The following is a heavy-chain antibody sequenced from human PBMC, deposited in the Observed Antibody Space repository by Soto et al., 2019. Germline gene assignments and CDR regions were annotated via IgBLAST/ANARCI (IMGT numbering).Heavy chain of an antibody. J-gene: IGHJ6*02. D-gene: IGHD2-2*01. CDR3: ARIVVIPAAPDYYNYYGVDV. CDR2: MYCSGST. CDR1: GGSISSSSYY. Sequence: PSETLSLTCTVSGGSISSSSYYWAWIRQPPGKGLEWIGNMYCSGSTYYNPSLKSRVTMSVDTSKNQFSLQLSSVTAADTSVYYCARIVVIPAAPDYYNYYGVDVWGQGTTVTVSS. V-gene: IGHV4-39*01.